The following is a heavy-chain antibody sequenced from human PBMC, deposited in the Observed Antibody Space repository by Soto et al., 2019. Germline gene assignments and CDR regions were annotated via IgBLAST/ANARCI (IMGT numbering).Heavy chain of an antibody. CDR3: ARVGRDGYKSYNGFDS. CDR1: GCTFSSYT. D-gene: IGHD5-12*01. CDR2: IIPILGIA. J-gene: IGHJ5*01. Sequence: QVQLVQSGAEVKKPGSSVKVSCKASGCTFSSYTISWVRQAPGQGLEWMGRIIPILGIANYAQKFQGRVTITADKTTSTAYMELSSLRSEDTAVYYCARVGRDGYKSYNGFDSWGQGTLVTVSS. V-gene: IGHV1-69*02.